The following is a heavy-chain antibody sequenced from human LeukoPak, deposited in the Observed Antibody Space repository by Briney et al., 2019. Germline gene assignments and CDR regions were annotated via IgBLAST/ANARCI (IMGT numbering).Heavy chain of an antibody. V-gene: IGHV4-59*01. J-gene: IGHJ4*02. CDR2: RHYRGTT. CDR3: ARGAAGYSYG. D-gene: IGHD5-18*01. Sequence: SETLSLTCTVSGASISSYYWSWIRQPPGKGLEWIASRHYRGTTNYNPSLESRVTISVDTSRKQFSLKLSSVTAADTAVYYCARGAAGYSYGWGQGTLVTVSS. CDR1: GASISSYY.